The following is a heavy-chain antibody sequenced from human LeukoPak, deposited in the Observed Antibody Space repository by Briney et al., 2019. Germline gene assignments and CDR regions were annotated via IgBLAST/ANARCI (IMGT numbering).Heavy chain of an antibody. Sequence: PGGSLRLSCAASGFTLSSYSMNWVRQAPGKGLEWVSYISSSSSTIYYADSVKGRFTISRDNAKNSLYLQMNSLRAEDTAVYYCARAWGARDCSSTSCYLYYYYGMDVWGQGTTVTVSS. CDR3: ARAWGARDCSSTSCYLYYYYGMDV. D-gene: IGHD2-2*01. CDR2: ISSSSSTI. J-gene: IGHJ6*02. V-gene: IGHV3-48*01. CDR1: GFTLSSYS.